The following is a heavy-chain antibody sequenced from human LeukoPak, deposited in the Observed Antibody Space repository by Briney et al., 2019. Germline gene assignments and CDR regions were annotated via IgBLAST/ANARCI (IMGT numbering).Heavy chain of an antibody. CDR1: GFTFSSYG. CDR2: ISYDGSNK. Sequence: PGRSLRLSCAASGFTFSSYGMHWVRQAPGKGLEWVAVISYDGSNKYYADSVKGRFTISRDNSKNTLYLQMNSLGAEDTAVYYCARDSIAAAFCLDYWGQGTLVTVSS. V-gene: IGHV3-30*03. J-gene: IGHJ4*02. D-gene: IGHD6-13*01. CDR3: ARDSIAAAFCLDY.